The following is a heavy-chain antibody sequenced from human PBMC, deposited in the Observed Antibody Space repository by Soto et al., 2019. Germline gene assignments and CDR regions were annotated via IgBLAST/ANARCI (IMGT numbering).Heavy chain of an antibody. J-gene: IGHJ4*02. CDR3: ASFSYDFWSGYPVYFDY. CDR2: ISSSSSTI. D-gene: IGHD3-3*01. V-gene: IGHV3-48*02. CDR1: GFTFSSYS. Sequence: EVQLVESGGGLVQPGGSLRLSCAASGFTFSSYSMNWVRQAPGKGLEWVSYISSSSSTIYYADSVKGRFTISRDNAKNSLYLQMNSLRDEDTAVYYCASFSYDFWSGYPVYFDYWGQGTLVTVSS.